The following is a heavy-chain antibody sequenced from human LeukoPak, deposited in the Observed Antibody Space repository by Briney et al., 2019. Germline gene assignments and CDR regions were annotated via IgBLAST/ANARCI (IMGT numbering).Heavy chain of an antibody. Sequence: PGGSLRLSCAASGFTFSSYAMSWVRQAPGKGLEWVSAISGSGGSTYYADSVKGRFTISRDNSKNTLYLQMNSLRAEDTAVYYCAKAVPRITIFGVVISSTYFDYWGQGTLVTVSS. V-gene: IGHV3-23*01. J-gene: IGHJ4*02. CDR2: ISGSGGST. CDR3: AKAVPRITIFGVVISSTYFDY. D-gene: IGHD3-3*01. CDR1: GFTFSSYA.